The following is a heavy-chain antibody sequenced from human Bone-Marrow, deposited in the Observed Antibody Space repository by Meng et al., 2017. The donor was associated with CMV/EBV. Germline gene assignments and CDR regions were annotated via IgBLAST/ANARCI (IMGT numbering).Heavy chain of an antibody. D-gene: IGHD6-13*01. Sequence: ASVKVSCKASGYTFTGYYMHWVRQAPGQGLEWMGWINPNSGDTNYAQKFQGRVTMTRDTSISTAYMELSRLRSDDTAVYYCAREPRIAAAGTKTGGYYYGMDVWGQGTMVTVDS. CDR3: AREPRIAAAGTKTGGYYYGMDV. V-gene: IGHV1-2*02. CDR2: INPNSGDT. J-gene: IGHJ6*01. CDR1: GYTFTGYY.